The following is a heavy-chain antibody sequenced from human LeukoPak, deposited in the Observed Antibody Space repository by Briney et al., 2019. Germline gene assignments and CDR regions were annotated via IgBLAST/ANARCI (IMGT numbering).Heavy chain of an antibody. Sequence: KPSETLSLTCTVSGGSINSYYWSWIRQPAGKGLEWIGRIYSSGSTNYNPSLKSRVSMSVDTSKNQFSLKLTSVTAADTAVYYRARGGKATVVTMWGQGILVTVSS. J-gene: IGHJ4*02. CDR3: ARGGKATVVTM. V-gene: IGHV4-4*07. CDR1: GGSINSYY. CDR2: IYSSGST. D-gene: IGHD4-23*01.